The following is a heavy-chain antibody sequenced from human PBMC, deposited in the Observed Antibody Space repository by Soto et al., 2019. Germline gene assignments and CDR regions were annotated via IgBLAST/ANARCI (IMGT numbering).Heavy chain of an antibody. CDR3: ARGITVVRGVIKGYYYGMDV. J-gene: IGHJ6*02. V-gene: IGHV1-69*02. CDR2: IIPILGIA. D-gene: IGHD3-10*01. CDR1: GGTFSSYT. Sequence: QVQLVQSGAEVKKPGSSVKVSCKASGGTFSSYTISWVRQAPGQGLEWMGRIIPILGIANYAQKFQGRVTITADKSTSTAYMELSSLRSEDTAVYYCARGITVVRGVIKGYYYGMDVWGQGTTVTVSS.